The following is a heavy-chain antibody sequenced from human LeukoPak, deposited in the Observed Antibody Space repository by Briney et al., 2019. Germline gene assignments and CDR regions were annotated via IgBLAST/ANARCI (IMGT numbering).Heavy chain of an antibody. D-gene: IGHD2-15*01. J-gene: IGHJ3*02. CDR3: ARDRYCSGGSCYPPDAFDI. Sequence: PGGSLRLSCAASGFTVSSNYMSWVRQAPGKGLEWVSVIYSGGSTYYADSVKGRFTISRDNAKNSLFLQMSSLRAEDTAVYYCARDRYCSGGSCYPPDAFDIWGQGTMVTVSS. V-gene: IGHV3-53*01. CDR2: IYSGGST. CDR1: GFTVSSNY.